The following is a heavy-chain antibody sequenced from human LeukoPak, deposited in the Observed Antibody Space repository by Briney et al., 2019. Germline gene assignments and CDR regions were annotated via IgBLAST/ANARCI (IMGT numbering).Heavy chain of an antibody. CDR3: ARGDYDILTGSPYGAFDI. CDR1: GGSISSYY. CDR2: IYYSGST. J-gene: IGHJ3*02. D-gene: IGHD3-9*01. V-gene: IGHV4-59*08. Sequence: SETLSLTCTVSGGSISSYYWSWIRQPPGKGLEWIGYIYYSGSTNYNPSLKSRVTISVDTSKNQFSLKLSSVTAADTAVYYCARGDYDILTGSPYGAFDIWGQGTMVTVSS.